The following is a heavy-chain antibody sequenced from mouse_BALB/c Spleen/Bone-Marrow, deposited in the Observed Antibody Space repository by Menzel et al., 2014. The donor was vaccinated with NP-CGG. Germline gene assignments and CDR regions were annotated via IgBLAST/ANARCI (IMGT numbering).Heavy chain of an antibody. D-gene: IGHD2-3*01. Sequence: EVQLQQSGPELVKPGTSVKMSCKASGYTFTSYVMHWVKQKPGQGLEWIGYIIPYNDGTKYNEKFKGKATLTSDKSSSSPCMDVSSLTFEAFAVSSWESHDGYFCGWYFDVWGAGTTVTVSS. CDR2: IIPYNDGT. CDR3: ESHDGYFCGWYFDV. V-gene: IGHV1-14*01. J-gene: IGHJ1*01. CDR1: GYTFTSYV.